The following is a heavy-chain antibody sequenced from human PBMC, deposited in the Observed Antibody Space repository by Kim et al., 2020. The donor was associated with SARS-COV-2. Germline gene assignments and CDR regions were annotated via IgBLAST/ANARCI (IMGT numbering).Heavy chain of an antibody. CDR3: ARDWGLMPSSADY. J-gene: IGHJ4*02. D-gene: IGHD3-16*01. V-gene: IGHV3-30*01. Sequence: YADSVRGRCTNSRDNSKSTRYRQMTSLTAEETGVYYCARDWGLMPSSADYWGQGTLVTVSS.